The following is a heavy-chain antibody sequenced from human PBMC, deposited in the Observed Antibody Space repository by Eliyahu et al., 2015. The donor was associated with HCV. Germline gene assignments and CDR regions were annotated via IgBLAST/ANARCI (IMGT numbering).Heavy chain of an antibody. J-gene: IGHJ3*02. V-gene: IGHV4-4*02. CDR2: IYHSGST. CDR1: GGSISSSNW. D-gene: IGHD1-26*01. Sequence: QVQLQESGPGLVKPSGTLSLTCAVSGGSISSSNWWSWVRQPPGKGLEWIGEIYHSGSTNYNPSLKSRVTISVDKSKNQFSLKLSSVTAADTAVYYCATWKRELKAMRAFDIWGQGTMVTVSS. CDR3: ATWKRELKAMRAFDI.